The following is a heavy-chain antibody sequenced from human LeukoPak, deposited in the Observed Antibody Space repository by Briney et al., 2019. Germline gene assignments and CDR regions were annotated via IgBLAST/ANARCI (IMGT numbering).Heavy chain of an antibody. CDR2: IYYSGST. J-gene: IGHJ4*02. Sequence: PSETLSLTCTVSGDSVSRSSYYWGWIRQPPWKGLEWIGSIYYSGSTYHNPSLKSRVTISVDTSKNQFSLKMRSATAADTAVYYCASRSLFYDSSGYYWWGQGTLVTVSS. CDR1: GDSVSRSSYY. V-gene: IGHV4-39*01. CDR3: ASRSLFYDSSGYYW. D-gene: IGHD3-22*01.